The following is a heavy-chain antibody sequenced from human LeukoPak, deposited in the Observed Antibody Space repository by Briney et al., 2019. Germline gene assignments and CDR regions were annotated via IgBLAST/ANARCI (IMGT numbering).Heavy chain of an antibody. CDR3: ARDQNDSSGYSGGLDY. CDR2: ISSRSTYI. Sequence: HGGSLRLSCAASGFTFSGYEMNWVRQAPGKGLEWVSYISSRSTYIYYADSVKGRFTISRDNAKNSLYLQMNSLRAEDTAVYYCARDQNDSSGYSGGLDYWGQGTLVTVSS. J-gene: IGHJ4*02. CDR1: GFTFSGYE. V-gene: IGHV3-21*05. D-gene: IGHD3-22*01.